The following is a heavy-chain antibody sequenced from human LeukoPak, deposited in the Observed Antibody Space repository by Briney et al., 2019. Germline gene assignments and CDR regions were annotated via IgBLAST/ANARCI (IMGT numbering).Heavy chain of an antibody. V-gene: IGHV1-2*02. CDR1: GYTFTTYN. CDR2: INPNSGGT. J-gene: IGHJ4*02. Sequence: ASVKVSCKASGYTFTTYNINWVRQAPGQGLEWMGWINPNSGGTNYAQKFQGRVTMTRATSISTAYMDLNSLLSDDTAVYYCARDRSPAPGRSYGRGHFDYWGQGTLVTVSS. D-gene: IGHD5-18*01. CDR3: ARDRSPAPGRSYGRGHFDY.